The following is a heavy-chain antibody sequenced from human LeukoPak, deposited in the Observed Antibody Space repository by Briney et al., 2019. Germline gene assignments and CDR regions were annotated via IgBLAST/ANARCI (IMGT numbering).Heavy chain of an antibody. Sequence: SETLSLTCTVSGGSISSSSYYWSWIRQPPGKGLEWIGYIYYSGSTNYNPSLKSRVTISVDTSKNQFSLKLSSVTAADTAVYYCARDSSGPNAFDIWGQGTMVTVSS. CDR1: GGSISSSSYY. V-gene: IGHV4-61*01. J-gene: IGHJ3*02. D-gene: IGHD6-19*01. CDR2: IYYSGST. CDR3: ARDSSGPNAFDI.